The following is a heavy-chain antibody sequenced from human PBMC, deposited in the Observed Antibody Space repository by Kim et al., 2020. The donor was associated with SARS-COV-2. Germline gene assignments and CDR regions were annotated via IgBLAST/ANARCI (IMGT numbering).Heavy chain of an antibody. CDR3: ARTPGYRSGWSLDY. D-gene: IGHD6-19*01. CDR1: GFTFSNYA. J-gene: IGHJ4*02. V-gene: IGHV3-30-3*01. Sequence: GGSLRLSCAASGFTFSNYAMHWVRQAPGKGLEWVTLISYTGSEKYYADSVKGRFTISRDNSRNTLYLQMNSLRAEDTAVYYCARTPGYRSGWSLDYWGLGTLVTVSS. CDR2: ISYTGSEK.